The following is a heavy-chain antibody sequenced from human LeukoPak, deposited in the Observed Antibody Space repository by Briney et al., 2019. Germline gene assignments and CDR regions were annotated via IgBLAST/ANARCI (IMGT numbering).Heavy chain of an antibody. CDR2: ISSSGSTI. V-gene: IGHV3-48*03. J-gene: IGHJ4*02. CDR1: GFHFSSYE. D-gene: IGHD5-12*01. Sequence: PGGSLRLSCAASGFHFSSYEMNWVRQAPGKGLEGVSYISSSGSTIYYADSVKGRFTISRDNAKNSLYLQMNSLRAEDTAVYYCARVRGYSGYDCDYWGQGTLVTVSS. CDR3: ARVRGYSGYDCDY.